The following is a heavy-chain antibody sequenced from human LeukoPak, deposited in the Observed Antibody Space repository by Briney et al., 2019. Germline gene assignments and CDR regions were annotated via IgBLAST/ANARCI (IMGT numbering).Heavy chain of an antibody. V-gene: IGHV4-38-2*02. CDR3: ATYCSSTSCYVFAFDI. J-gene: IGHJ3*02. CDR2: IYHSGST. Sequence: SETLSLTCTVSGYSISSGYYWGWIRQPPGKGLEWIGSIYHSGSTYNPSLKSRVTISVDTSKNQFSLKLSSVTAADTAVYYCATYCSSTSCYVFAFDIWGQGTMVTVSS. D-gene: IGHD2-2*01. CDR1: GYSISSGYY.